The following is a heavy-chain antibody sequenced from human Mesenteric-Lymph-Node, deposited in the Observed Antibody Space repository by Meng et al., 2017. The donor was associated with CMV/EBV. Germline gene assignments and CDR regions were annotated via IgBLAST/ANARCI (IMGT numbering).Heavy chain of an antibody. CDR1: GGSIRSGGYY. V-gene: IGHV4-31*03. D-gene: IGHD3-9*01. J-gene: IGHJ4*02. CDR3: ARGAQLRYFDH. Sequence: CTVSGGSIRSGGYYWSWIRQHPGKGLEWIGYIYYSGSTYYNPSLKSRVTISVDTSKNQFSLKLSSVTAADTAVYYCARGAQLRYFDHWGQGTLVTVSS. CDR2: IYYSGST.